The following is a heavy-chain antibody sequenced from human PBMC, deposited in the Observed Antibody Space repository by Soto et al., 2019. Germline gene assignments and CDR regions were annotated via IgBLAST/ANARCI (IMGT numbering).Heavy chain of an antibody. CDR2: ISYDGSNK. J-gene: IGHJ4*02. CDR1: GFTFSSYG. CDR3: AKDIRRYCSGGSCLDVVDY. V-gene: IGHV3-30*18. D-gene: IGHD2-15*01. Sequence: GGSLRLSCAASGFTFSSYGMHWVRQAPGKGLEWVAVISYDGSNKYYADSVKGRFTISRDNSKNTLYLQMNSLRAEDTAVYYCAKDIRRYCSGGSCLDVVDYWGQGTLVTVSS.